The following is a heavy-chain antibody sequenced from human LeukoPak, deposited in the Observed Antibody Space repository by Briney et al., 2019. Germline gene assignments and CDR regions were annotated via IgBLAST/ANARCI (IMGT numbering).Heavy chain of an antibody. CDR3: ARFDGSGVGSYYYYMDV. CDR2: ISYDGSNK. Sequence: GGSLRLSCAASGFTFSSYGMHWVRQAPGKGLEWVAVISYDGSNKYYADSVKGRFTISRDNPKNTLYLQMSSLRVEDTAVYYCARFDGSGVGSYYYYMDVWGKGTTVTVSS. CDR1: GFTFSSYG. V-gene: IGHV3-30*03. D-gene: IGHD3-10*01. J-gene: IGHJ6*03.